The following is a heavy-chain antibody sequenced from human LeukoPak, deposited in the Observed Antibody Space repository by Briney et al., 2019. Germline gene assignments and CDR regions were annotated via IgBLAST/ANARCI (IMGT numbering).Heavy chain of an antibody. V-gene: IGHV3-7*01. CDR1: GFTFSSYW. J-gene: IGHJ3*01. CDR3: AREFPDSTATGPAFDF. Sequence: GGSLRLSCAASGFTFSSYWMTWVRQAPGKGLEWVANMNLDGSGKYYVDSVKGRFTISRDNAKNSLYLQMNSLRAEDTAMYYCAREFPDSTATGPAFDFWGQGTMVTVSS. D-gene: IGHD6-13*01. CDR2: MNLDGSGK.